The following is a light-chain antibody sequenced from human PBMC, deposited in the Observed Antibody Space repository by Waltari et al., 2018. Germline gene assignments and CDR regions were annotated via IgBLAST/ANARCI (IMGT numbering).Light chain of an antibody. J-gene: IGLJ3*02. CDR2: EVN. CDR3: SSYTGGGTWV. Sequence: QSALTQPASVSGSPGQSITISCTGTSRDVGGYHYVPWYQQPPGDAPKPRIYEVNNRPSGVSNRFSGSKSGNTASLTISGLQAEDEADYYCSSYTGGGTWVFGGGTKVTVL. CDR1: SRDVGGYHY. V-gene: IGLV2-14*01.